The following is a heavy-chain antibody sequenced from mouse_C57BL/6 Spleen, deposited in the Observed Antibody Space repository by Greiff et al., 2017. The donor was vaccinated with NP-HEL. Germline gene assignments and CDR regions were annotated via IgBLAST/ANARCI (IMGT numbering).Heavy chain of an antibody. D-gene: IGHD1-1*01. CDR2: ISDGGSYT. J-gene: IGHJ4*01. CDR3: ARITTVVDYSAMDY. CDR1: GFTFSSYA. Sequence: EVQRVESGGGLVKPGGSLKLSCAASGFTFSSYAMSWVRQTPEKRLEWVATISDGGSYTYYPDNVKGRFTISRDNAKNNLYLQMSHLKSEDTAMYYCARITTVVDYSAMDYWGQGASVTVSS. V-gene: IGHV5-4*01.